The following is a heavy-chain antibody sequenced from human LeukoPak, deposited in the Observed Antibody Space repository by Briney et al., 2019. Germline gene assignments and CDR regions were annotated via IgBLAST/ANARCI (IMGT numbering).Heavy chain of an antibody. Sequence: PSETLSLTCTVSGGSISSYYWSWIRQPPGKGLEWIGYIYYSGSTNYNPSLKSRVTISVDTSKNQFSLKLSSVTAADTAVYCCAREAVLPRPHDYYDFWSGDYYYYYYMDVWGKGTTVTVSS. V-gene: IGHV4-59*01. J-gene: IGHJ6*03. CDR3: AREAVLPRPHDYYDFWSGDYYYYYYMDV. CDR1: GGSISSYY. D-gene: IGHD3-3*01. CDR2: IYYSGST.